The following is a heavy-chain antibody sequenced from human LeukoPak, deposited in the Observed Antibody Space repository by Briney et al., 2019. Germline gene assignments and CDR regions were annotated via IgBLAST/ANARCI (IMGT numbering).Heavy chain of an antibody. CDR3: ARGRYYDSSGHPDAFDI. CDR1: GFTLSSYG. Sequence: GGSLRLSCAASGFTLSSYGMTWVRQAPGKGLEWVSSISSTSRYINFVDSVKGRFTISRDNAKNSLYLQMNSLRAEDTAVYYCARGRYYDSSGHPDAFDIWGQGTMVTVSS. J-gene: IGHJ3*02. D-gene: IGHD3-22*01. V-gene: IGHV3-21*01. CDR2: ISSTSRYI.